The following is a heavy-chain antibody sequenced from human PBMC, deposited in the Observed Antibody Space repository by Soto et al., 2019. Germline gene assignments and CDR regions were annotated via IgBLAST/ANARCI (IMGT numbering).Heavy chain of an antibody. D-gene: IGHD7-27*01. CDR3: ARGTGDYYWSFDL. CDR2: INANNGNT. CDR1: GYTFTSNG. Sequence: GASVKVSCKASGYTFTSNGISWVRQAPGQGLEWMGWINANNGNTEYAQKFQGRVTMTTDTSTNTAYMEMKSLGSDDTAVYYCARGTGDYYWSFDLWGRGTLVTVSS. V-gene: IGHV1-18*01. J-gene: IGHJ2*01.